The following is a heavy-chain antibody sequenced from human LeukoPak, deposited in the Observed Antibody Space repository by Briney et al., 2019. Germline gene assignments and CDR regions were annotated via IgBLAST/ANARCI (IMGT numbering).Heavy chain of an antibody. D-gene: IGHD3-10*01. V-gene: IGHV3-7*01. CDR3: VRPLLWFGFYAFDI. CDR1: GFTFSNYW. J-gene: IGHJ3*02. CDR2: IKQDGSEK. Sequence: GGSLRLSFAASGFTFSNYWMNWVRQAPGKGLEWVADIKQDGSEKYYVDSVKGRFTISRDNAKNSLYLQMNSLRAEDTAVYYCVRPLLWFGFYAFDIWGQGTMVTVSS.